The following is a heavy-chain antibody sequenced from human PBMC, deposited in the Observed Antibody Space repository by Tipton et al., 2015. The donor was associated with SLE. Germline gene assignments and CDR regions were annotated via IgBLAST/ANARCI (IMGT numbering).Heavy chain of an antibody. D-gene: IGHD4-17*01. J-gene: IGHJ4*02. CDR2: MNTYTGQP. V-gene: IGHV7-4-1*02. CDR1: GYTFTTYA. CDR3: ARELTPAVTDVGS. Sequence: QLVQSGSESKKPGASVTLSCKASGYTFTTYAMNWVRQAPGQGLEWMGLMNTYTGQPTYAQGFKGRFVFSLDTSVSTAYLQISNLKAEDTGMYYCARELTPAVTDVGSWGQGSLVTVSS.